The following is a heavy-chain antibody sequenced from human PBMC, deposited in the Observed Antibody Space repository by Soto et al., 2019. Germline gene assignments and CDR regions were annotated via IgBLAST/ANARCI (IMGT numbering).Heavy chain of an antibody. CDR2: ISSSGSTI. V-gene: IGHV3-11*04. CDR1: GFTFSDYY. CDR3: ARAQRGYSYGPFYYYYYGMDV. Sequence: PGGSLRLSCAASGFTFSDYYMSWIRQAPGKGLEWVSYISSSGSTIYYADSVKGRFTISRDNAENSLYLQMNSLRAEDTAVYYCARAQRGYSYGPFYYYYYGMDVWGQGTTVTVSS. D-gene: IGHD5-18*01. J-gene: IGHJ6*02.